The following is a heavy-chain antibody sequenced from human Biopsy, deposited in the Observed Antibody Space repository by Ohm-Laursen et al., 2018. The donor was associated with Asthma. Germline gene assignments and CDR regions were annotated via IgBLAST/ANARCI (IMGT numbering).Heavy chain of an antibody. CDR2: IYSGGGT. V-gene: IGHV3-53*01. J-gene: IGHJ6*02. Sequence: SLRLSCAASGFTVSTNGMTWVRQPPGKGLEWVSVIYSGGGTYYADSVKGRVTISRDNSKNTAYLQMQSLRVEDTAVYYCARDERRIVGATTPLYGMDVWGQGTTVTVSS. D-gene: IGHD1-26*01. CDR3: ARDERRIVGATTPLYGMDV. CDR1: GFTVSTNG.